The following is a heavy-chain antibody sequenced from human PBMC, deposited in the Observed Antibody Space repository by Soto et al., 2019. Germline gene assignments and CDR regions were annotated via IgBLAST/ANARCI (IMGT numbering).Heavy chain of an antibody. CDR2: INAGNGNT. D-gene: IGHD3-22*01. CDR3: ARLPDYYDSSGYYLQTHNHKAYYYYGMDV. J-gene: IGHJ6*02. Sequence: ASVKVSCKASGYTFTSYAMHWVRQAPGQRLEWMGWINAGNGNTKYSQKFQGRVTITRDTSASTAYMELSSLRSEDTAVYYCARLPDYYDSSGYYLQTHNHKAYYYYGMDVWGQGTTVTVYS. CDR1: GYTFTSYA. V-gene: IGHV1-3*01.